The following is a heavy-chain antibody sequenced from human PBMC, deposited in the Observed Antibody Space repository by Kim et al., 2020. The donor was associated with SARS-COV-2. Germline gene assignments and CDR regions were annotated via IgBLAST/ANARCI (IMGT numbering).Heavy chain of an antibody. Sequence: SETLSLTCTVSGVSISTYYWSWIRQPPGKGLEWIGFASNTGNTNYNPSLKSRVTISVDTSKNQFSLKLNSVTAADTAVYYCAGRGNWFDPWGQGTLVTVSS. D-gene: IGHD6-13*01. CDR2: ASNTGNT. V-gene: IGHV4-59*08. CDR1: GVSISTYY. J-gene: IGHJ5*02. CDR3: AGRGNWFDP.